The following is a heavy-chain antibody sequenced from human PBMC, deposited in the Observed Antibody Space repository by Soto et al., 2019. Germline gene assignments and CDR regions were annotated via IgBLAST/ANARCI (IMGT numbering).Heavy chain of an antibody. Sequence: PGGSLRPSCPAPGFSFSSFPMDWVPQAPGKGPEGVSAIIGSGGSTYYADSVKGRFTISRDNSKDTLYMQMNSLRAEDMAVYYCAKNIGINKNSSSRNDAFDIWGQGTMVTVSS. V-gene: IGHV3-23*01. J-gene: IGHJ3*02. CDR3: AKNIGINKNSSSRNDAFDI. CDR2: IIGSGGST. D-gene: IGHD6-6*01. CDR1: GFSFSSFP.